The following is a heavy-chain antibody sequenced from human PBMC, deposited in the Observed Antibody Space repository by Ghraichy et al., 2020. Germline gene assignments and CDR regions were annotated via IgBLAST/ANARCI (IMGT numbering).Heavy chain of an antibody. V-gene: IGHV4-34*01. CDR1: GGSFSGYY. D-gene: IGHD5-12*01. CDR2: INHSGST. J-gene: IGHJ5*02. CDR3: ARVGKRLRLFSPKVVGGWFDP. Sequence: SETLSLTCAVYGGSFSGYYWSWIRQPPGKGLEWIGEINHSGSTNYNPSLKSRVTISVDTSKNQFSLKLSSVTAADTAVYYCARVGKRLRLFSPKVVGGWFDPWGQGTLVTVSS.